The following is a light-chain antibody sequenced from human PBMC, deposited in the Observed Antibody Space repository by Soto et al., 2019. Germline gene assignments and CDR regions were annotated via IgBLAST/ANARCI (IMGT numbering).Light chain of an antibody. CDR1: QNIGSK. CDR3: HQYYDWPRT. CDR2: GAS. Sequence: EIVMTQSPATLSVSPGERATLSCTASQNIGSKMAWYQQKPGQAPRLLIYGASTRATGIPARFGGSGSGTEFTLTISRLQSEDFAVYYCHQYYDWPRTFGQGTKVDIK. V-gene: IGKV3-15*01. J-gene: IGKJ1*01.